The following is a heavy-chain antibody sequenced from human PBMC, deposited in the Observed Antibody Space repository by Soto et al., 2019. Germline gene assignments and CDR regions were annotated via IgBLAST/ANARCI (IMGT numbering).Heavy chain of an antibody. Sequence: LSLTCTVSGGSINGYFWSWIRQAPGKGPEWIGYIHYSGNTKYNPSLKSRVTISIDSSKIQFSLKLSSVTAADTAVYYCARLSGDSSSWY. CDR1: GGSINGYF. J-gene: IGHJ2*01. D-gene: IGHD6-13*01. CDR3: ARLSGDSSSWY. V-gene: IGHV4-59*01. CDR2: IHYSGNT.